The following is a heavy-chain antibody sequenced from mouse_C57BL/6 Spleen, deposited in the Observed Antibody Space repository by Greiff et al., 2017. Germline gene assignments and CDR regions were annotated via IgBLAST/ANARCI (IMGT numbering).Heavy chain of an antibody. CDR2: IWSGGST. J-gene: IGHJ4*01. D-gene: IGHD2-3*01. Sequence: VKLQESGPGLVQPSQSLSITCTVSGFSLSSYGVHWVRQSPGKGLEWLGVIWSGGSTDYNAAFISRLSISKDNSKSQVFLKMNSLQADDTAIYYCARGDGYYRAMDYWGQGTSVTVSS. CDR1: GFSLSSYG. CDR3: ARGDGYYRAMDY. V-gene: IGHV2-2*01.